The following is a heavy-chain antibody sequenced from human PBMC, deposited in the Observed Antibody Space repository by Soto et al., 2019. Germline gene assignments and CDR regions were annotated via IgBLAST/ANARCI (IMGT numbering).Heavy chain of an antibody. CDR2: IYHSGST. Sequence: SETLSLTCAVSGGSISSSNWWSCVRQPPGKGLEWIGEIYHSGSTNYNPSLKSRVTISVDKSKNQFSLKLSSVTAADTAVYYCARRGRGVVVPAASDNYWGQGTLVTVSS. V-gene: IGHV4-4*02. J-gene: IGHJ4*02. CDR3: ARRGRGVVVPAASDNY. CDR1: GGSISSSNW. D-gene: IGHD2-2*01.